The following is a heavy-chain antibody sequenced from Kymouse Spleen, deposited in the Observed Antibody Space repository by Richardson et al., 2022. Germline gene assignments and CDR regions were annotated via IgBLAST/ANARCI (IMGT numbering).Heavy chain of an antibody. D-gene: IGHD6-19*01. J-gene: IGHJ2*01. V-gene: IGHV4-34*01. Sequence: QVQLQQWGAGLLKPSETLSLTCAVYGGSFSGYYWSWIRQPPGKGLEWIGEINHSGSTNYNPSLKSRVTISVDTSKNQFSLKLSSVTAADTAVYYCANLGYSSGWYFDLWGRGTLVTVSS. CDR3: ANLGYSSGWYFDL. CDR1: GGSFSGYY. CDR2: INHSGST.